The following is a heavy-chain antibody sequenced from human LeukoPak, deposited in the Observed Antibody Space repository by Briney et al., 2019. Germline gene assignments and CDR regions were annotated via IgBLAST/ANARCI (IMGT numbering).Heavy chain of an antibody. Sequence: SETLSLTCTVSGGSISGYYWSWIRQPPGKGLQWIGYIYYSGSTNYNPSLQSRVTISVDTSKNEFSLNLRSVTDADTAMYYCARSGFCSSTSCYGSAYNYYGMDVWGQGTTVIVSS. D-gene: IGHD2-2*01. V-gene: IGHV4-59*08. CDR1: GGSISGYY. CDR3: ARSGFCSSTSCYGSAYNYYGMDV. CDR2: IYYSGST. J-gene: IGHJ6*02.